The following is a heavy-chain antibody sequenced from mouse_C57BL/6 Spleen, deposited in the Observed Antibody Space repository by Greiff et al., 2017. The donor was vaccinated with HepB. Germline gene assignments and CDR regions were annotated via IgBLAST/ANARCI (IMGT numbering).Heavy chain of an antibody. CDR1: GFNIKDYY. D-gene: IGHD2-5*01. CDR3: TTSSNYEDYAMDY. Sequence: VQLKESGAELVRPGASVKLSCTASGFNIKDYYMHWVKQRPEQGLEWIGRIDPEDGDTEYAPKFQGKATMTADTSSNTAYLQLSSLTSEDTAVYYCTTSSNYEDYAMDYWGQGTSVTVSS. V-gene: IGHV14-1*01. J-gene: IGHJ4*01. CDR2: IDPEDGDT.